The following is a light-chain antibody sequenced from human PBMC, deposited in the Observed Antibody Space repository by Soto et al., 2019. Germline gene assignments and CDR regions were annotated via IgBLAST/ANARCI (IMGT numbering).Light chain of an antibody. CDR3: QQRSNWPRFSWT. Sequence: EIVLTQSPATLSLSPGERATLSCRASQSVSSYLAWYQQKPGQAPRLLIYDASNRATGIPARFSGSGSGTDFTLTISSLEPEDFAVYYCQQRSNWPRFSWTFGQGTKVEIK. J-gene: IGKJ1*01. CDR2: DAS. CDR1: QSVSSY. V-gene: IGKV3-11*01.